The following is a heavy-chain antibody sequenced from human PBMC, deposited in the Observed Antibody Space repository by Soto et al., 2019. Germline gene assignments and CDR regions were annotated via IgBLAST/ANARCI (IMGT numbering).Heavy chain of an antibody. V-gene: IGHV3-23*01. CDR1: GFDFSAYA. D-gene: IGHD6-13*01. Sequence: EVQLLESGGGLVQPGGSLRLSCAASGFDFSAYAMSWVRQAPGKRLEWVSAITGRGDTTDYADSVKGRFTISRDNSKNTLYLQMNSLRAEDTAVYYCAKDLGAAGAFDYWGQGTLVTVSS. CDR2: ITGRGDTT. CDR3: AKDLGAAGAFDY. J-gene: IGHJ4*02.